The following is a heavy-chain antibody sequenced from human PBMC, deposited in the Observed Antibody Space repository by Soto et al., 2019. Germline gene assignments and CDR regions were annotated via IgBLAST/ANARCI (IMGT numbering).Heavy chain of an antibody. CDR1: GGSISSYY. D-gene: IGHD2-15*01. CDR3: AARAEGSPAGIDCSGGSCYSHGIFDY. V-gene: IGHV4-59*01. J-gene: IGHJ4*02. CDR2: IYYSGST. Sequence: SETLSLTCTVSGGSISSYYWSWIRQPPGKGLEWIGYIYYSGSTNYNPSLKSRVTISVDTSKNQFSLKLSSVTAADTAVYYWAARAEGSPAGIDCSGGSCYSHGIFDYWGQGTLVTVSS.